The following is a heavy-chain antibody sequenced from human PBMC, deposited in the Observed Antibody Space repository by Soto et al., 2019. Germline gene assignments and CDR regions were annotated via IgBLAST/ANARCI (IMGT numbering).Heavy chain of an antibody. CDR1: GYTFTSYD. J-gene: IGHJ6*02. CDR2: MNPNSGNT. V-gene: IGHV1-8*01. CDR3: ARTHSSSWLYYYYGMDV. D-gene: IGHD6-13*01. Sequence: ASVKVSCKASGYTFTSYDINWVRQATGQGLEWMGWMNPNSGNTGYAQKFQGRVTMTRNTSISTAYMELSSLRSEDTAVYYCARTHSSSWLYYYYGMDVWGQGTTVTSP.